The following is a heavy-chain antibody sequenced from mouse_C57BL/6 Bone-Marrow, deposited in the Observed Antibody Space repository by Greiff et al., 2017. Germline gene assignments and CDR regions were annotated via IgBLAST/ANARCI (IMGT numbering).Heavy chain of an antibody. CDR3: ATPPLYYGSSLDY. Sequence: VKLMESGAELARPGASVKLSCKASGYTFTSYGISWVKQRTGQGLEWIGEIYPRSGNTYYNEKFKGKATLTADKSSSTAYMELRSLTSEDSAVXFCATPPLYYGSSLDYWGQGTTLTVSS. D-gene: IGHD1-1*01. CDR2: IYPRSGNT. CDR1: GYTFTSYG. V-gene: IGHV1-81*01. J-gene: IGHJ2*01.